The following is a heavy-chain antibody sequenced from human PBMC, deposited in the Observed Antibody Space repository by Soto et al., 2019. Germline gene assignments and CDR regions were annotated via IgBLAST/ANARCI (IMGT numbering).Heavy chain of an antibody. CDR2: ISNSGDST. CDR1: GFTFSSYA. D-gene: IGHD1-1*01. V-gene: IGHV3-23*01. J-gene: IGHJ4*02. Sequence: GESLKISCAASGFTFSSYAMSWVRQAPGKGLEWVSTISNSGDSTYYADSVKGRFTISRDNSKSTVYLQMNSLRAEDAAVYYCAKPRSTTSGATDFDYWGQGTLVTVSS. CDR3: AKPRSTTSGATDFDY.